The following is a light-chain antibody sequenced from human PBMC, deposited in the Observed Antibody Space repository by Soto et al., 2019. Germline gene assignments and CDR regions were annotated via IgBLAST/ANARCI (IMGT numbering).Light chain of an antibody. V-gene: IGLV1-40*01. CDR2: GNS. CDR1: SSNIGAGYD. Sequence: QSVLTQPPSVSGAPGQRVTISCTGSSSNIGAGYDVHWYQQLPGTAPKLLIYGNSNRPSGAPDRFSGSKSGTSASLAITGLQAEDEADYYCQSYASSLSGYVVFGGGTKLTVL. CDR3: QSYASSLSGYVV. J-gene: IGLJ2*01.